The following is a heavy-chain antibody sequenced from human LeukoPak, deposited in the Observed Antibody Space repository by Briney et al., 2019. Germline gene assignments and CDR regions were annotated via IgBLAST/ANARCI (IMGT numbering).Heavy chain of an antibody. J-gene: IGHJ4*02. CDR1: GFTFSSYA. D-gene: IGHD3-10*01. Sequence: GGSLRLSCAASGFTFSSYAMSWVRQAPGKGLEWVSAISGSGGSTYYADSVKGRFTISRDNSKNTLYLQMNSLRVEDTAVYYCARGGSGSYYWYFDYWGQGTLVTVSS. CDR3: ARGGSGSYYWYFDY. V-gene: IGHV3-23*01. CDR2: ISGSGGST.